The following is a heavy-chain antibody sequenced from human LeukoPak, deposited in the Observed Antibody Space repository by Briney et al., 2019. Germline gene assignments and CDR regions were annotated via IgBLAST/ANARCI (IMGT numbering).Heavy chain of an antibody. J-gene: IGHJ5*02. D-gene: IGHD2-21*02. Sequence: PSETLSLTCTVSGGSISSSSYYWGWIRQPPGKGLEWIGSIYYSGSTYYNPSLKSRVTISVDTSKNQFSLKLSSVTAADTAVYYCARGSPLAYCGGDCYSNWFDPWGQGTLVTVSS. V-gene: IGHV4-39*07. CDR3: ARGSPLAYCGGDCYSNWFDP. CDR1: GGSISSSSYY. CDR2: IYYSGST.